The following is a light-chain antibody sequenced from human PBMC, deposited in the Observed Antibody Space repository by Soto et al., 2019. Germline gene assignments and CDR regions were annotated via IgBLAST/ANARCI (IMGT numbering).Light chain of an antibody. CDR2: TNN. CDR3: AAWDDSLNGRYV. CDR1: SSNIGGNT. V-gene: IGLV1-44*01. Sequence: SVLTQSPSTSGTPGQRVTISCSGNSSNIGGNTVNWYQQVPGTAPKLLIYTNNQRPSGVPDRFSGSKSGTSASLAISGLQPEDEADYYCAAWDDSLNGRYVFGAGTKVTVL. J-gene: IGLJ1*01.